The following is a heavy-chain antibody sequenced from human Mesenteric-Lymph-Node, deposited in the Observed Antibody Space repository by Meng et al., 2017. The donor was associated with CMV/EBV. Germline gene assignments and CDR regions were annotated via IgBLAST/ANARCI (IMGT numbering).Heavy chain of an antibody. CDR2: INPSGCST. CDR1: GYTFTSYY. V-gene: IGHV1-46*01. Sequence: ASVKVSCKASGYTFTSYYMHWVRQAPGQGLEWMGIINPSGCSTSYAQKFQGRVTMTRDTSTSTVYMELSSLRSEDAAVYYCARGPKGSDYYYGMDVWGQGTTVTVSS. J-gene: IGHJ6*02. CDR3: ARGPKGSDYYYGMDV. D-gene: IGHD3-10*01.